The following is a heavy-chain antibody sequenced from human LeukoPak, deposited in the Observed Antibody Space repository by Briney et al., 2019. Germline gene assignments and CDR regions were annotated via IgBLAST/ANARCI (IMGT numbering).Heavy chain of an antibody. D-gene: IGHD3-10*01. CDR3: ARGFGELSKNLRGRNWFDP. Sequence: SETLSLTCAVYGGSFSGYYWSWIRQPPGKGLEWIGEINHSGSTNHNPSPKSRVTISVDTSKNQFSLKLSSVTAADTAVYYCARGFGELSKNLRGRNWFDPWGQGTLVTVSS. V-gene: IGHV4-34*01. CDR1: GGSFSGYY. J-gene: IGHJ5*02. CDR2: INHSGST.